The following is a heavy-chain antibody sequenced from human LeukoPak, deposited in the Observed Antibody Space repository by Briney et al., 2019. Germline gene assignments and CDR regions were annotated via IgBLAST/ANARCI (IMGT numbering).Heavy chain of an antibody. J-gene: IGHJ3*02. CDR3: ARQKTAMVYDAFDI. V-gene: IGHV1-69*04. CDR2: IIPILGIA. Sequence: GASVKVSCKASGGTFSSYAISWVRQAPGQGLEWMGRIIPILGIANYAQKFQGRVTITADKSTSTAYMELSSLRSEDTAVYYCARQKTAMVYDAFDIWGQGTMVTVSS. CDR1: GGTFSSYA. D-gene: IGHD5-18*01.